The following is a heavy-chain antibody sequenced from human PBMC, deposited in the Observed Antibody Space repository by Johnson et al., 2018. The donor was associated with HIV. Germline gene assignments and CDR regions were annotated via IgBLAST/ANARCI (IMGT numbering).Heavy chain of an antibody. D-gene: IGHD3-3*01. V-gene: IGHV3-66*01. J-gene: IGHJ3*02. CDR1: GFTVSSNY. CDR2: IYSGGTT. Sequence: VQLVESGGGLVKPGGSLRLSCAASGFTVSSNYMSWVRQAPGKGLEWVSVIYSGGTTYYADSVKGRFTNSRDNSKNTLYLQMNSLRAEDTAVYYCAKDVLQFRRGAFDIWGQGTMVTVSS. CDR3: AKDVLQFRRGAFDI.